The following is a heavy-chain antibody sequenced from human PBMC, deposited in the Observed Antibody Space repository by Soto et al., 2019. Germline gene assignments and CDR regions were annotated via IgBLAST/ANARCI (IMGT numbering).Heavy chain of an antibody. CDR3: ARDEYGDDPYYYYGMDV. D-gene: IGHD4-17*01. CDR2: ISSSSSTI. Sequence: PGGSLRLSCAASGFTFSSYSMNWVRQAPGKGLEWVSYISSSSSTIYYADSVKGRFTISRDNAKNSLYLQMNSLRDEDTAVYYCARDEYGDDPYYYYGMDVWGQGTTVTVSS. CDR1: GFTFSSYS. J-gene: IGHJ6*02. V-gene: IGHV3-48*02.